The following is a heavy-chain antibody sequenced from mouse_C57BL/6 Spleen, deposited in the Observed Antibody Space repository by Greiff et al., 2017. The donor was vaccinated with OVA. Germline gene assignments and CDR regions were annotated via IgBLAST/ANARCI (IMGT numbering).Heavy chain of an antibody. CDR1: GYSITSGYY. J-gene: IGHJ4*01. V-gene: IGHV3-6*01. Sequence: EVQLQESGPGLVKPSQSLSLTCSVTGYSITSGYYWNWIRQFPGNKLEWMGYISYDGSNNYNPSLKNRISITRDTSKNQFFLKLNSVTTEDTATDYCARADSSGYVYYAMDYWGQGTSVTVSS. CDR3: ARADSSGYVYYAMDY. CDR2: ISYDGSN. D-gene: IGHD3-2*02.